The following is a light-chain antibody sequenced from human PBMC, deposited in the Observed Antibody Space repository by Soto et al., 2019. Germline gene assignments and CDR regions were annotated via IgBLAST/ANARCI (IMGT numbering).Light chain of an antibody. Sequence: DIQMTHSPSTLSASVGDGVTLTRRASQSISSWLAWYPQKPGKAPHLLIYAASSLRYGVPSRFRGSESGTEFTLTISSLQPEDFATYFCQQSYTPPWTFGQGTTVDIK. CDR2: AAS. CDR3: QQSYTPPWT. CDR1: QSISSW. V-gene: IGKV1-39*01. J-gene: IGKJ1*01.